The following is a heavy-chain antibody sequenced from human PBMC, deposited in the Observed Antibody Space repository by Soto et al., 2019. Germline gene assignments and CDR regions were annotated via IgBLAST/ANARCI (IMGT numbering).Heavy chain of an antibody. V-gene: IGHV3-23*01. CDR3: AKDLAIPRVESVAGY. CDR1: GFTFSSYA. J-gene: IGHJ4*02. D-gene: IGHD2-15*01. Sequence: EVQLLESGGGLVQPGGSLRLSCAASGFTFSSYAMSWVRQAPGKGLEWVSAISGSGGSTYYADSVKGRFTIPRDNSKNTLQLQMNSLRAEDTAVYYCAKDLAIPRVESVAGYWGQGTLVTVSS. CDR2: ISGSGGST.